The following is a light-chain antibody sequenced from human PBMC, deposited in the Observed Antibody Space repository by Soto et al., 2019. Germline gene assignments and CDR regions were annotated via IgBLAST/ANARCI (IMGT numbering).Light chain of an antibody. CDR2: GAS. CDR3: QHYGSTPPMYT. J-gene: IGKJ2*01. CDR1: QSVSSNS. Sequence: EIVLTQSPGTLSVSPGERATLCCRASQSVSSNSLVWYQQKPGQAPRLLIYGASIRATGIPDRFSGSGSGTDFTLTISRLEPEDFGVFYCQHYGSTPPMYTFGQGTKLEIK. V-gene: IGKV3-20*01.